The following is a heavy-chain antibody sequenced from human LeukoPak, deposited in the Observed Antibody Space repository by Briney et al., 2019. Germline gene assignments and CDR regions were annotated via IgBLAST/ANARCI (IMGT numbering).Heavy chain of an antibody. J-gene: IGHJ4*02. V-gene: IGHV3-30*04. CDR1: GFTFSSYA. CDR2: ISYDGSNK. Sequence: GGSLRLSCAASGFTFSSYAMHWVRQAPGKGLEWVAVISYDGSNKYYADSVKGRFTISRDNSKNTLYLQMNSLRAEDTAVYYCARGGGSYNYFDYWGQGTLVTVSS. CDR3: ARGGGSYNYFDY. D-gene: IGHD1-26*01.